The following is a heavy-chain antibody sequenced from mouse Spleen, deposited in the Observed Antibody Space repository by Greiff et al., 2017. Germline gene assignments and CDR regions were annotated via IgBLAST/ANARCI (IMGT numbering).Heavy chain of an antibody. V-gene: IGHV1-19*01. Sequence: VKPGASVKMSCKASGYTFTDYYMNWVKQSHGKSLEWIGVINPYNGGTSYNQKFKGKATLTVDKSSSTAYMELNSLTSEDSAVYYCARGYSNFFDYWGQGTTLTVSS. CDR2: INPYNGGT. D-gene: IGHD2-5*01. J-gene: IGHJ2*01. CDR3: ARGYSNFFDY. CDR1: GYTFTDYY.